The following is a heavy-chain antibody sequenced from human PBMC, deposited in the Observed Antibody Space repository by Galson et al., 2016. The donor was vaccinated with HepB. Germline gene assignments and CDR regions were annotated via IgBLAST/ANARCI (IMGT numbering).Heavy chain of an antibody. J-gene: IGHJ3*01. CDR2: MYHRGTT. Sequence: TLSLTCAVSGGSISSGHFYWSWIRQLPGKGLEWIGYMYHRGTTYYNPSLKSRVTMSVDTSENQFSLKLSSVTAADTALYDCATTYCGGTCSHVYAFDFWGQGIMVTVSS. CDR1: GGSISSGHFY. CDR3: ATTYCGGTCSHVYAFDF. V-gene: IGHV4-31*11. D-gene: IGHD2-21*01.